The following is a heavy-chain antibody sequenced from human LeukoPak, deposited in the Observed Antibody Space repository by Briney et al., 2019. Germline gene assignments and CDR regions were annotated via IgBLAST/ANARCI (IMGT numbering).Heavy chain of an antibody. CDR1: GFTFDDYA. CDR2: ISWNSGSI. J-gene: IGHJ4*02. D-gene: IGHD5-18*01. CDR3: AKDIGYSYGIDY. V-gene: IGHV3-9*01. Sequence: GRSLRLSCAASGFTFDDYAMHWVRQAPGKGLEWVSGISWNSGSIGYADSVKGRFTISRDNAKNSLYLQMNSLRAEDTALYYCAKDIGYSYGIDYWGQGTLVTVSS.